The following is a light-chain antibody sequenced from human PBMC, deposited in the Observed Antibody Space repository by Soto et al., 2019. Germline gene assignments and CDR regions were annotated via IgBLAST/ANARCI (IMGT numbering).Light chain of an antibody. CDR3: QQYGTSRWT. CDR1: QNVSNSY. J-gene: IGKJ1*01. Sequence: EIVLTQSPATLSLSPGERATLSCGASQNVSNSYLAWYQQKPGLAPRLLIYDASSRAIGIPDRFSGSGSGADFTLTISRRQPADFAVYSCQQYGTSRWTFGQGTKVEIK. V-gene: IGKV3D-20*01. CDR2: DAS.